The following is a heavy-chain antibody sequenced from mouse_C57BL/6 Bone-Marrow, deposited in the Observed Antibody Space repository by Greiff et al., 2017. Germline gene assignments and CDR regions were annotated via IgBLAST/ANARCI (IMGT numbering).Heavy chain of an antibody. J-gene: IGHJ1*03. CDR1: GYAFTNYL. CDR3: ARSSWYFDV. V-gene: IGHV1-54*01. CDR2: INPGSGGT. Sequence: VQLMESGAELVRPGTSVKVSCKASGYAFTNYLIEWVKQRPGQGLEWIGVINPGSGGTNYNEKFKGKATLTADKSSSTAYLQLSSLTSEDAAVYFCARSSWYFDVWGTGTTVTVSS.